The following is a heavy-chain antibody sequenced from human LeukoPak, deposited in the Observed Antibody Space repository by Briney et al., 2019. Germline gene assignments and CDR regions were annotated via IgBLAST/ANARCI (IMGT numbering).Heavy chain of an antibody. J-gene: IGHJ6*02. Sequence: PSETLSLTCTVSGGSMSSYYWNWIRQPPGKGLEWIGYAYYSGSTDYNPSPKSRATISVDTSKGQFSLTLNSVTAADTAVYYCVSRSGRNYYGMDVWGQGTTVTVSS. D-gene: IGHD3-10*01. V-gene: IGHV4-59*01. CDR2: AYYSGST. CDR1: GGSMSSYY. CDR3: VSRSGRNYYGMDV.